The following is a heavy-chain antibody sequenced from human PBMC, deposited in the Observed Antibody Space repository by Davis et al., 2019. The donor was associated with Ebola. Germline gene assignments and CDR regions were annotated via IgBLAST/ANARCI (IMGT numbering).Heavy chain of an antibody. V-gene: IGHV1-3*01. CDR3: ARDRPLGGRDAFDI. Sequence: FQGRVTITRDTSASTAYMELRSLRSDDTAVYYCARDRPLGGRDAFDIWGQGTMVAVSS. J-gene: IGHJ3*02. D-gene: IGHD3-16*01.